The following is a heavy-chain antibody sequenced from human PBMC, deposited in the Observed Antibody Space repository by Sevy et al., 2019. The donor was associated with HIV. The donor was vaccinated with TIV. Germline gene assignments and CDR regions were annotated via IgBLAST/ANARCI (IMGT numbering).Heavy chain of an antibody. CDR1: GYTFTGYY. CDR3: ARAIVATAKGWFDP. D-gene: IGHD5-12*01. Sequence: ASVKVSCKASGYTFTGYYMHWVRQAPGQGLEWMGRINPNGGGTNYAQKFQGRVTMTRDTSISTAYMELSRLRSDDTAVYYCARAIVATAKGWFDPWGQRTLVTVSS. V-gene: IGHV1-2*06. J-gene: IGHJ5*02. CDR2: INPNGGGT.